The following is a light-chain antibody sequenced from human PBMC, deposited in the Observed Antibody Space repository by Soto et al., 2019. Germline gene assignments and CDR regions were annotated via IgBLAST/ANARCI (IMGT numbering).Light chain of an antibody. CDR3: SSYAGSSNV. CDR1: SSDVGGYNY. V-gene: IGLV2-8*01. Sequence: QSALTHPPSASRSPGQSFAISFTGTSSDVGGYNYVSWYQQNPGKAPKLMIYEVNKRPSGVPDSFSGSKSGNTAYLTVSGLQAEDEADYYCSSYAGSSNVFGTGTKVTVL. CDR2: EVN. J-gene: IGLJ1*01.